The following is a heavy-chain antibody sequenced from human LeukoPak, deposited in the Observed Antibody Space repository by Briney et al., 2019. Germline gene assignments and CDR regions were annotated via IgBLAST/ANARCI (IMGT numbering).Heavy chain of an antibody. CDR2: ISGSGGST. V-gene: IGHV3-23*01. CDR3: ARHSSSSGRAFDI. CDR1: GFTFSSYA. Sequence: GGSLRLSCAASGFTFSSYAMSWVRQAPGKGLEWVSAISGSGGSTYYADSVKGRFTISRDNSKNTLYLQMNSLRAEDTAVYYCARHSSSSGRAFDIWGQGTMVTVSS. J-gene: IGHJ3*02. D-gene: IGHD6-6*01.